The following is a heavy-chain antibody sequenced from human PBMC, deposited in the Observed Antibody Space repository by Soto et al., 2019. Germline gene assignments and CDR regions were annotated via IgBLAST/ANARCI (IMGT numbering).Heavy chain of an antibody. CDR1: GYTFPNYY. Sequence: SVKVSCKASGYTFPNYYIHWVRQAPGQGLEWMGRIIPVIGVGTYAQKFQDRVTITVDKSTTTVYMEVTSLTSEDTATYYCALGRTGSNGYYWAWGQ. J-gene: IGHJ5*02. V-gene: IGHV1-69*02. CDR3: ALGRTGSNGYYWA. CDR2: IIPVIGVG. D-gene: IGHD1-26*01.